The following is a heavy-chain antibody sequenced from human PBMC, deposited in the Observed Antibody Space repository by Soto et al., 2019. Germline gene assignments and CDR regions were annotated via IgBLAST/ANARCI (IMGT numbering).Heavy chain of an antibody. Sequence: QLQLQESGPGLVKPSETLSLTCTVSGGSISSSSYYWGWIRQPPGKGLEWIGSIYYSGSTDYNPSMKSRGTISVDTSKNQFSLKLSSVTAADTAVYYCARPIVATSDYWGQGTLVTVSS. D-gene: IGHD5-12*01. CDR3: ARPIVATSDY. J-gene: IGHJ4*02. CDR1: GGSISSSSYY. V-gene: IGHV4-39*01. CDR2: IYYSGST.